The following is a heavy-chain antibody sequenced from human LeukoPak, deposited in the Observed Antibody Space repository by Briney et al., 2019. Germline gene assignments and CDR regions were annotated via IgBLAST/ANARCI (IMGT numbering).Heavy chain of an antibody. D-gene: IGHD3-16*01. CDR2: ISSDGDKT. V-gene: IGHV3-64*01. CDR1: GFTFSSYA. Sequence: PGGSLRLSCAASGFTFSSYAMYWVRQAPGKGLEYVSAISSDGDKTYYANSVKGRFTISRDNSKNTLYLQMGTLRVEDMALYHCAKSIRAGFGLFDSRGQGTLVTVSP. J-gene: IGHJ4*02. CDR3: AKSIRAGFGLFDS.